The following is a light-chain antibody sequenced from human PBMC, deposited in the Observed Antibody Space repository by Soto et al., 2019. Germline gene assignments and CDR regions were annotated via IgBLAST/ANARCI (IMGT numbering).Light chain of an antibody. Sequence: EIVLTQSPATLSLSPGDRATLSCRASQSVSSYLAWYQQKPGKAPRLLIYDASNRAAGIPARFSGSGSWTDFTLTSTSLEPEDFSVYYCQRSRNWPSTFGGGTKVEIK. CDR2: DAS. V-gene: IGKV3-11*01. J-gene: IGKJ4*01. CDR1: QSVSSY. CDR3: QRSRNWPST.